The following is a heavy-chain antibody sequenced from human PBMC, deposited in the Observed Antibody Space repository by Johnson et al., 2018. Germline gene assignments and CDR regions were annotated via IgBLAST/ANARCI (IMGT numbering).Heavy chain of an antibody. Sequence: EVQLVQSGGGLVQPGRSLRLSCAASGFIFDDYAMYWVRQAPGKGLEWVSGISWDSANIGYADSVKGRFTISRDNAKNSLYLQMNSLRPEDTALYYCARDIKRLIVASHYYYYYGMDVWGQGTTVTVSS. CDR3: ARDIKRLIVASHYYYYYGMDV. V-gene: IGHV3-9*01. CDR1: GFIFDDYA. CDR2: ISWDSANI. D-gene: IGHD5-12*01. J-gene: IGHJ6*02.